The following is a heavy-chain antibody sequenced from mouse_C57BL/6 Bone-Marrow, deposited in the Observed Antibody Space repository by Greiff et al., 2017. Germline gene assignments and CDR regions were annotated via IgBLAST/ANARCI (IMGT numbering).Heavy chain of an antibody. CDR3: ARSPYYGSSYWYFDV. Sequence: EVQLVESGPGLAKPSQTLSLTCSVTGYSITSDYWNWIRKFPGNKLEYMGYISYSGSTYYNPSLKRRISITRDTSKNQYYLQLNSVTTEDTATYYCARSPYYGSSYWYFDVWGTGTTVTVSS. V-gene: IGHV3-8*01. J-gene: IGHJ1*03. CDR1: GYSITSDY. D-gene: IGHD1-1*01. CDR2: ISYSGST.